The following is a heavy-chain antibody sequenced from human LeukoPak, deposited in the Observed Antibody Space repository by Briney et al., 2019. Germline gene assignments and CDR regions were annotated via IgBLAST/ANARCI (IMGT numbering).Heavy chain of an antibody. CDR2: INYSGST. Sequence: PSETLSLTCTVSGVSISSTSYYWGWIRQPPGKGLEWIGTINYSGSTYYDPSLKSRVTISVDTSKIQISLKLNSVTAADTAMYYCARHGDLLSPFQTWGQGTLVTVSS. CDR3: ARHGDLLSPFQT. D-gene: IGHD2-21*02. CDR1: GVSISSTSYY. J-gene: IGHJ5*02. V-gene: IGHV4-39*01.